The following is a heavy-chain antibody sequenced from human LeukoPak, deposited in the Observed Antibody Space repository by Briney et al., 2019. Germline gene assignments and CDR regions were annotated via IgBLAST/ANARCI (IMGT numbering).Heavy chain of an antibody. CDR1: GGSVSSGSYY. CDR2: IYYSGST. CDR3: ARESVAGHFDY. D-gene: IGHD6-19*01. Sequence: PSETLSLTCTVSGGSVSSGSYYWSWIRQPPGKGLEWIGYIYYSGSTKYNPSLKSRVTMSVDTSKNQFSLKLSSVTAADTAVYYCARESVAGHFDYWGQGTRVTVSS. J-gene: IGHJ4*02. V-gene: IGHV4-61*01.